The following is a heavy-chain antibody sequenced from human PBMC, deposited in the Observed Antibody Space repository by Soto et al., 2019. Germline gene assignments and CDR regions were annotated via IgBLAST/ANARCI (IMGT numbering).Heavy chain of an antibody. J-gene: IGHJ6*02. CDR2: IYYSGST. V-gene: IGHV4-59*01. CDR3: ARDQGKPIAAAEYYYYYGMDV. Sequence: LETLSLTCTVSGGSISSYYWSWIRQPPGKGLEGIGYIYYSGSTNYNPSLKSRVTISVDTSKNQFSLKLSSVTAADTAVYYCARDQGKPIAAAEYYYYYGMDVWGQGTTVTVSS. D-gene: IGHD6-13*01. CDR1: GGSISSYY.